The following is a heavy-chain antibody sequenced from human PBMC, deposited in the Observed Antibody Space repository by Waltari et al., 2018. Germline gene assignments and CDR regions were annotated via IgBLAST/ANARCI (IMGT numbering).Heavy chain of an antibody. CDR1: GYSISSGYY. Sequence: QVQLQESGPGLVKPSETLSLTCAVSGYSISSGYYWGWVRQPPGKGLAWIGSIYHSGSTFYNPSLKRRVTRAVDTSKNQFSLKLSSVTAADTAVYYCARDTPAPRITGATSVDYWGQGTLVTVSS. V-gene: IGHV4-38-2*02. CDR3: ARDTPAPRITGATSVDY. CDR2: IYHSGST. D-gene: IGHD1-20*01. J-gene: IGHJ4*02.